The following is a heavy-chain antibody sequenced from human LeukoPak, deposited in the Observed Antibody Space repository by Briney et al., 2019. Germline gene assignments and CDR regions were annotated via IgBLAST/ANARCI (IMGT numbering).Heavy chain of an antibody. D-gene: IGHD1-26*01. Sequence: GSSVKVSCKASGGTFSSYAISWVRQAPGQGLEWMGRIIPILGIANYAQKFQGRVTITADKSTSTAYMELSSLRSEDTAVYYCARDLGILVGATGGDYWGQGTLVTVSS. V-gene: IGHV1-69*04. CDR3: ARDLGILVGATGGDY. J-gene: IGHJ4*02. CDR2: IIPILGIA. CDR1: GGTFSSYA.